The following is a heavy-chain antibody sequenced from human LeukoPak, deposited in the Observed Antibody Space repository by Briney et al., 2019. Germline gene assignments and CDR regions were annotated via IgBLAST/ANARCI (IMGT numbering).Heavy chain of an antibody. V-gene: IGHV2-5*02. CDR3: AKYDTLAGGQGYSFDY. D-gene: IGHD2-8*02. CDR2: IYWDDDK. Sequence: SGPTLVKPTPTLTLTCVFSGFSLSTHGVGVGWIRQPPGKALEWLTLIYWDDDKRYSPSLRTRVTITKDTSKNQVFLTMTNVDPVDTATYYCAKYDTLAGGQGYSFDYWGQGIRVIVFS. CDR1: GFSLSTHGVG. J-gene: IGHJ4*02.